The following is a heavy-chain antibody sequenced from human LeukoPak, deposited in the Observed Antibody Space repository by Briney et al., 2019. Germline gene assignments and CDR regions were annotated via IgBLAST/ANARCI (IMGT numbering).Heavy chain of an antibody. D-gene: IGHD3-9*01. CDR3: ARQCDILAGYFDY. J-gene: IGHJ4*02. Sequence: SETLSLTCTVAGGSISSSSYYWGWIRQPPGKGLEWIGSIYYSGSTYYNPSLKSRVTISVDTSKNQFSLKLSSVTAADTAVYYCARQCDILAGYFDYWGQGTLVTVSS. V-gene: IGHV4-39*01. CDR1: GGSISSSSYY. CDR2: IYYSGST.